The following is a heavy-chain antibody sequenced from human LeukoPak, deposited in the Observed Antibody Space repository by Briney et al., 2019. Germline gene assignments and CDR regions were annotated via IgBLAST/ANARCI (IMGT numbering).Heavy chain of an antibody. CDR3: AKDVGKWESLHFFDY. CDR2: ISGSGAST. Sequence: GGSLRLSCLTSGFTFSANAMSWVRQAPGKGLEWISGISGSGASTYYADSVTGRFTISRDNSRNTLYLQMNSLRGDDTAVYYCAKDVGKWESLHFFDYWGQGTLVTVSS. V-gene: IGHV3-23*01. CDR1: GFTFSANA. D-gene: IGHD1-26*01. J-gene: IGHJ4*02.